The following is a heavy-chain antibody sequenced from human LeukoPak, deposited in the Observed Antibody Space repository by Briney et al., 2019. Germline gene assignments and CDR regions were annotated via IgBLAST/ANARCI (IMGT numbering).Heavy chain of an antibody. D-gene: IGHD5-12*01. CDR2: IYYSGST. V-gene: IGHV4-30-4*08. CDR3: ATRRSTVWWLIDY. Sequence: SETLSLTCTVSGGSISSGDYYWSWIRQPPGKSLEWIGYIYYSGSTYYNPSLKSPVTISVDTSKNQFSLKLSSVSAADTAVYYCATRRSTVWWLIDYWGQGTLVTVSS. CDR1: GGSISSGDYY. J-gene: IGHJ4*02.